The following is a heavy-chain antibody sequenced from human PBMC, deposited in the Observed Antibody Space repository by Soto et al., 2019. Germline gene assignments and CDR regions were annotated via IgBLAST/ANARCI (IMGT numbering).Heavy chain of an antibody. CDR1: GGSISSYY. D-gene: IGHD3-9*01. CDR2: IYYSGST. Sequence: SETLSLTCTVSGGSISSYYWSWIRQPPGKGLEWIGYIYYSGSTNYNPSLKSRVTISVDTSKNQFSLKLSSVTAADTAVYYCARGDQNYDILTGYYLPYYYYGMDVWGQGTTVTVSS. J-gene: IGHJ6*02. CDR3: ARGDQNYDILTGYYLPYYYYGMDV. V-gene: IGHV4-59*01.